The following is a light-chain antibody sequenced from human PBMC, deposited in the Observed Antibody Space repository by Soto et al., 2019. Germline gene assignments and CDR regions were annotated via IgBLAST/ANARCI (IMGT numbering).Light chain of an antibody. J-gene: IGKJ1*01. CDR3: QQYETVSGT. Sequence: QMTQSAYTLTASEGDSVAAFCRASQSVSGWLAWYQQKPGEAPKLLIYDASALPRGVPSRFSGSGSVTKFTLTFASLQPDDFATYYCQQYETVSGTFGPGTKVDIK. CDR2: DAS. CDR1: QSVSGW. V-gene: IGKV1-5*02.